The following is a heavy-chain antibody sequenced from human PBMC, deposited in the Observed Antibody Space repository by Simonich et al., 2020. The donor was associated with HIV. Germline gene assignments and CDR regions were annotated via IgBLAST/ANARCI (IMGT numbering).Heavy chain of an antibody. CDR1: GGSFSGYY. J-gene: IGHJ6*03. Sequence: QVQLQQWGAGLLKPSETLSLTCAVYGGSFSGYYWSWILQTPGKGLEWIGYIYYSRSTNYNPSFKSRVAMSVDTSKNQFSLKLSSVTAADTAVYYCSRGVSGTAYFYYFMDVWGKGTTVTVSS. D-gene: IGHD1-1*01. CDR2: IYYSRST. CDR3: SRGVSGTAYFYYFMDV. V-gene: IGHV4-34*11.